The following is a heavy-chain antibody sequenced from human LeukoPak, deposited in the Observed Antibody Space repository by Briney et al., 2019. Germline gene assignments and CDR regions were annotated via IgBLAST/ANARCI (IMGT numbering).Heavy chain of an antibody. J-gene: IGHJ4*02. CDR3: ARLWDYYGSGSVDY. CDR2: IHYNDNT. D-gene: IGHD3-10*01. CDR1: GGSISTYY. V-gene: IGHV4-59*08. Sequence: PSGTLSLTCTVSGGSISTYYWSWIRQPPGKGLEWIGFIHYNDNTKDNPSLESRVTISVDTSKNQFSLRLSSVTAADTAVYYCARLWDYYGSGSVDYWGPGTLVTVSS.